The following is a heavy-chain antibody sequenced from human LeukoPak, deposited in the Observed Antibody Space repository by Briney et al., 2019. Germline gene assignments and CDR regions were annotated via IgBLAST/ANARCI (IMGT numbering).Heavy chain of an antibody. J-gene: IGHJ4*02. CDR1: GFTFSSYG. D-gene: IGHD6-13*01. CDR2: ISYDGSNK. Sequence: GGSLRLSCAASGFTFSSYGMHWVRQAPGKGLEWVAAISYDGSNKYYADSVKGRFTISRDNSKNTLYLQMNSLRAEDTAVYYCARAGAGIAAAGTPFDYWGQGTLFTVSS. CDR3: ARAGAGIAAAGTPFDY. V-gene: IGHV3-30*03.